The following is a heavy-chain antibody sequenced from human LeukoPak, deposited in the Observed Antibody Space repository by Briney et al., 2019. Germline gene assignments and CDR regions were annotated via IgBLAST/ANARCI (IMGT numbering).Heavy chain of an antibody. CDR1: GWSLSGYY. Sequence: TETLSLTCAVYGWSLSGYYWSWIRQPPGKGLEWIGEINHSGSTNYNPSLKSRVTISVDTSKNQFSLKLSSVTAADTAVYYCARAQQLVRYYYGMDVWGKGTTVTISS. V-gene: IGHV4-34*01. D-gene: IGHD6-13*01. CDR3: ARAQQLVRYYYGMDV. CDR2: INHSGST. J-gene: IGHJ6*04.